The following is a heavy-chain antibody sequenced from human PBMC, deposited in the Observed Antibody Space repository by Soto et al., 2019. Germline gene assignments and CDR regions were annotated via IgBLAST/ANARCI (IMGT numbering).Heavy chain of an antibody. CDR2: INGSGDRT. J-gene: IGHJ4*02. D-gene: IGHD6-13*01. CDR3: ARVRYSSSWYAPDY. Sequence: GGSLRLSCSASGFTFHTYTMHWVRQAPGKGPEFVSAINGSGDRTNYADSVKGRFTISRDNSENTLYLKLSSVTAEDTAVYYSARVRYSSSWYAPDYWGQGTLVTVSS. V-gene: IGHV3-64D*06. CDR1: GFTFHTYT.